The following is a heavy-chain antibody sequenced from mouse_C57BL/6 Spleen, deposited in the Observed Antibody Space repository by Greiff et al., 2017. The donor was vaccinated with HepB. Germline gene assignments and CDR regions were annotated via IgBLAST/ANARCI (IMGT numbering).Heavy chain of an antibody. Sequence: EVQVVESGAGLVKPGGSLKLSCAASGFTFSSYAMSWVRQTPEKRLERVAYISSGGDYIYYADNVKGRFTISRDNARNTLYLQMSSLKSEDTAMYYCTRDRGDYWGQGTTLTVSS. CDR2: ISSGGDYI. V-gene: IGHV5-9-1*02. J-gene: IGHJ2*01. CDR1: GFTFSSYA. CDR3: TRDRGDY.